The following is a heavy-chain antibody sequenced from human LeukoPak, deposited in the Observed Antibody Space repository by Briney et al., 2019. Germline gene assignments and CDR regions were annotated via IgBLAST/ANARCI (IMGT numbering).Heavy chain of an antibody. J-gene: IGHJ4*02. CDR1: GFTFTSHS. Sequence: GSLRLSCVASGFTFTSHSLNWIRQPPGKGLEWIGSIYYSGSTYYNPSLKSRVTISVDTSKNQFSLKLSSVTAADTAVYYCAREFATVTAIDYWGQGTLVTVSS. CDR2: IYYSGST. D-gene: IGHD4-17*01. CDR3: AREFATVTAIDY. V-gene: IGHV4-59*11.